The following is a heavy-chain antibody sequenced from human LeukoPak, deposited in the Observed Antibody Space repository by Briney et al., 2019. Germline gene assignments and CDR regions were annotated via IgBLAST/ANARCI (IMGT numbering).Heavy chain of an antibody. CDR3: ARDQGQLSVDY. CDR2: IKQDGSEK. CDR1: GFTFSDFW. J-gene: IGHJ4*02. Sequence: GGSLRLSCAASGFTFSDFWMTWARQAPGKGLEWVANIKQDGSEKYYVDSVRGRFTISRDNAKNSLYLQMNSLRAEDTAVYYCARDQGQLSVDYWGQGTLVTVSS. V-gene: IGHV3-7*01. D-gene: IGHD2-2*01.